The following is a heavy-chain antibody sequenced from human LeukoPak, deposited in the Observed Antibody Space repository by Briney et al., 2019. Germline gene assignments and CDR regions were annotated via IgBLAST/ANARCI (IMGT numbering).Heavy chain of an antibody. CDR3: GRHDGGSGWPWLGIDY. CDR2: VSAYNGNT. CDR1: GYTFTSYG. D-gene: IGHD6-25*01. Sequence: ASVKVSCTASGYTFTSYGISWVRQAPGQGLEWMGWVSAYNGNTNYAQKFQGRVTMTTDTPTSTVYMELRSLRSDDTAVYYCGRHDGGSGWPWLGIDYWGQGTLVTVSS. V-gene: IGHV1-18*01. J-gene: IGHJ4*02.